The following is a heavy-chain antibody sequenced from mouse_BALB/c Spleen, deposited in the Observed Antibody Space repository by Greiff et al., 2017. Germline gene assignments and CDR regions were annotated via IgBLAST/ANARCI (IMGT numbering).Heavy chain of an antibody. CDR1: GFSLTSYG. D-gene: IGHD2-14*01. J-gene: IGHJ4*01. V-gene: IGHV2-9*02. CDR3: ARDRYDGDYYAMDY. Sequence: VQVVESGPGLVAPSQSLSITCTVSGFSLTSYGVHWVRQPPGKGLEWLGVIWAGGSTNYNSALMSRLSISKDNSKSQVFLKMNSLQTDDTAMYYCARDRYDGDYYAMDYWGQGTSVTVSA. CDR2: IWAGGST.